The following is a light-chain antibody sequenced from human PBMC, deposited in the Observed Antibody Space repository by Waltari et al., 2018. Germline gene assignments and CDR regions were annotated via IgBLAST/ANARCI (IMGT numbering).Light chain of an antibody. CDR2: GAS. CDR1: QSVTSSY. V-gene: IGKV3-20*01. CDR3: QQYGSSPRT. Sequence: EIVLTQSPGTLSLSPGERAPLSCRASQSVTSSYLAWYQQKPGQAPRLLIYGASSRATGIPDRFSGSGSGTDFTLTISRLEPGDFAVYYCQQYGSSPRTFGQGTRLEI. J-gene: IGKJ2*01.